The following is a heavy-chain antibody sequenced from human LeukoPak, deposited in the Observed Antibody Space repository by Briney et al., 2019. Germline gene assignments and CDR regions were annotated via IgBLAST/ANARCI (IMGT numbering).Heavy chain of an antibody. CDR1: GGSISSSSYY. CDR2: IYYSGST. J-gene: IGHJ4*02. Sequence: NPSETLSLTCTVSGGSISSSSYYWGWIRQPPGKGLERIGSIYYSGSTYYNPSLKSRVTISVDTSKNQFSLKLSSVTAADTAVYYCARRYFDWLSRSAYFDYWGQGTLVTVSS. D-gene: IGHD3-9*01. CDR3: ARRYFDWLSRSAYFDY. V-gene: IGHV4-39*01.